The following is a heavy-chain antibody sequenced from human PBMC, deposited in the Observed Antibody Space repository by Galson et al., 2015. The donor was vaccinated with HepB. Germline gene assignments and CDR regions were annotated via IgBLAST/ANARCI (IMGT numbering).Heavy chain of an antibody. CDR2: ISSSSSYI. D-gene: IGHD2-15*01. Sequence: SLRLSCAASGFTFRSNRMNWVRQAPGKGLEWVSSISSSSSYIYYADSVKGRFTIPIDNAKNSLYLQMNSLRAEDTAVYYCARVGGGGFYFDYWGQGTLVTVSS. CDR1: GFTFRSNR. CDR3: ARVGGGGFYFDY. V-gene: IGHV3-21*01. J-gene: IGHJ4*02.